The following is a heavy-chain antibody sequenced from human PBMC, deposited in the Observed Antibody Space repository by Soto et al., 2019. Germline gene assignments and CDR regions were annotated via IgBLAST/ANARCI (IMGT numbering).Heavy chain of an antibody. J-gene: IGHJ6*02. D-gene: IGHD4-17*01. CDR1: GGTFSSYA. Sequence: QVQLVQSGAEVKKPGSSVKVSCKASGGTFSSYAISWARQAPGQGLEWMGGIIPIFGTANYAQKFQGRVTITADESTSTAYMELSSLRSEDTAVYYCARPAYGDYVPYYYYGMDVWGQGTTVTVSS. CDR3: ARPAYGDYVPYYYYGMDV. CDR2: IIPIFGTA. V-gene: IGHV1-69*01.